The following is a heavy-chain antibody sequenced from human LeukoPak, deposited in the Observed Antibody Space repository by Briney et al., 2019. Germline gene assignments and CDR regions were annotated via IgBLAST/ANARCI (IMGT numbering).Heavy chain of an antibody. V-gene: IGHV1-69*05. CDR3: ARGRQGYYDFWSGYYPRYWFDY. D-gene: IGHD3-3*01. CDR1: GGTFSSYA. Sequence: SVKVSCKASGGTFSSYAISWVRQAPGQGLEWMGGIIPIFGTANYAQKLQGRVTMTTDTSTSTAYMELRSLRSDDTAVYYCARGRQGYYDFWSGYYPRYWFDYWGQGTLVTVSS. CDR2: IIPIFGTA. J-gene: IGHJ4*02.